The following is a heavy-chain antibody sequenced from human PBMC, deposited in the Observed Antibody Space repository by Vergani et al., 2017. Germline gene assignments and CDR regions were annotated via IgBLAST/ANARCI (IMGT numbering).Heavy chain of an antibody. V-gene: IGHV4-39*07. CDR3: ARSGYSSGWTHAFDI. Sequence: QVQLQESGPGLVKPSEPLSLTCTVSGGSISSSSYYWGWIRQPPGKGLEWIGSIYYSGSTYYNPSLKSRVTMSVDTSKNQFSLKLSSVTAADTAVYYCARSGYSSGWTHAFDIWGQGTMVTVSS. J-gene: IGHJ3*02. CDR2: IYYSGST. CDR1: GGSISSSSYY. D-gene: IGHD6-19*01.